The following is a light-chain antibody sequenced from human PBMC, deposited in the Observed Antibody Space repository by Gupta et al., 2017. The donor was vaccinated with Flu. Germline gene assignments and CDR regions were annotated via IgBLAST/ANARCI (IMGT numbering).Light chain of an antibody. V-gene: IGKV3-15*01. CDR3: QQYNNWPCT. CDR2: DAS. J-gene: IGKJ1*01. Sequence: PATLSVSPGERATLFCRASQSVRSFLAWYQQKPGQAPRLLISDASTRATGIPVRFSAGGSGTEFTLTISNLQSEDYAVYYCQQYNNWPCTFGQGTKVEIK. CDR1: QSVRSF.